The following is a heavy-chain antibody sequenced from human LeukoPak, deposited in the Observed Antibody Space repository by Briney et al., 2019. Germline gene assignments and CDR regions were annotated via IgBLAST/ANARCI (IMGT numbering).Heavy chain of an antibody. V-gene: IGHV1-18*01. D-gene: IGHD2-15*01. CDR1: GYTFTSYG. Sequence: GASVKVSCKASGYTFTSYGISWVRQAPGQGLEWMGWISAYNGNTNYAQKLQGRVTMTTDTSTSTAYMELRSLRSDDTAVYYCAVRSLYCSGGSCSYDIWGQGTMVTVSS. CDR3: AVRSLYCSGGSCSYDI. J-gene: IGHJ3*02. CDR2: ISAYNGNT.